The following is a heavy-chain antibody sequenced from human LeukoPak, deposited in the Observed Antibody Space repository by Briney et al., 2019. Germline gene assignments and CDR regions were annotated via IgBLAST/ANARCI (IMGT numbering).Heavy chain of an antibody. CDR2: IYSGGST. V-gene: IGHV3-66*01. Sequence: GGSLRLSCAASGFTVSSNYMSWVRQAPGKGLEWVSFIYSGGSTYYAGSVKGRFTISRDNSKNTLYLQMNSLRAEDTAVYYCTREVVTQSIYSGYDAFDIWGRGTMVTVSS. J-gene: IGHJ3*02. CDR1: GFTVSSNY. CDR3: TREVVTQSIYSGYDAFDI. D-gene: IGHD5-12*01.